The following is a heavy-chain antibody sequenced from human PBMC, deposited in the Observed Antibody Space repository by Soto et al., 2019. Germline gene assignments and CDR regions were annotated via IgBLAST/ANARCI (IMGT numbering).Heavy chain of an antibody. CDR2: IYWADDK. D-gene: IGHD2-2*01. CDR1: GFSITGNGEG. CDR3: AHGYVQLLATFHYFDS. V-gene: IGHV2-5*02. J-gene: IGHJ4*02. Sequence: SGPTLVNPTQTLTLTCTFSGFSITGNGEGVGWIRQPPGKALEWLALIYWADDKRYSPSLRNRLTITLDNSKDQVILTMTDMGPADTATYYCAHGYVQLLATFHYFDSWGQGTQVTVST.